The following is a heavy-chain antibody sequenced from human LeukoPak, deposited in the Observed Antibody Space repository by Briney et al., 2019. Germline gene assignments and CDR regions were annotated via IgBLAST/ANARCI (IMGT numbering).Heavy chain of an antibody. D-gene: IGHD1-14*01. CDR3: AYNRNFALDN. J-gene: IGHJ4*01. Sequence: SETLSLTCAVSGASIASHSWWRWVRQPPGKGLEWIGEVYHSGGANYKPSLKSRVTISVDTSRNHFSLKLTSVTAADTAVYFCAYNRNFALDNWGQGTLVTVSS. CDR2: VYHSGGA. CDR1: GASIASHSW. V-gene: IGHV4/OR15-8*01.